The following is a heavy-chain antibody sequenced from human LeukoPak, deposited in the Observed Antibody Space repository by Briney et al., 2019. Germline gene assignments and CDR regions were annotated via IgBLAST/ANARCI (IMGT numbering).Heavy chain of an antibody. CDR2: ISSSSSYI. CDR1: GFTFSSYS. Sequence: GGSLRLSCAASGFTFSSYSMNWVRQAPGKGLEWVSSISSSSSYIYYADSVKGRFTISRDNAKNALYLQMNSLRAEDTAVYYCARGPQGLDWLPFFDPWGQGTLVTVSS. D-gene: IGHD3/OR15-3a*01. CDR3: ARGPQGLDWLPFFDP. V-gene: IGHV3-21*01. J-gene: IGHJ5*02.